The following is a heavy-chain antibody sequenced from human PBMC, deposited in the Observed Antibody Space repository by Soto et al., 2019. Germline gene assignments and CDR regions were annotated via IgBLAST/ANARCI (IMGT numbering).Heavy chain of an antibody. Sequence: WETLSLTCAVYGGSFSGYYWSWIRQPPGKGLEWIGEINHSGSTNYNPSSKSRVNISVDTSKNQYSLKLSSVNAADTAVYYCARAPDTAMVNHWGQGTLVTVSS. J-gene: IGHJ5*02. V-gene: IGHV4-34*01. CDR3: ARAPDTAMVNH. D-gene: IGHD5-18*01. CDR2: INHSGST. CDR1: GGSFSGYY.